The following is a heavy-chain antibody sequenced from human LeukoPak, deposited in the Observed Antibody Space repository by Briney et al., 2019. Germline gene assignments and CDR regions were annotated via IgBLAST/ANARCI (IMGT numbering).Heavy chain of an antibody. D-gene: IGHD3/OR15-3a*01. CDR2: ISSKGGST. V-gene: IGHV3-64*01. J-gene: IGHJ4*02. Sequence: GGSLRLSCAASGFTFSSYAMHWVRQAPGEGREYVSAISSKGGSTYYANSVKGRFNISRDNSKNTLYLQMGSLRAEDMAVYYCARSVRTRGWLFDYWGQGTLVTVSS. CDR3: ARSVRTRGWLFDY. CDR1: GFTFSSYA.